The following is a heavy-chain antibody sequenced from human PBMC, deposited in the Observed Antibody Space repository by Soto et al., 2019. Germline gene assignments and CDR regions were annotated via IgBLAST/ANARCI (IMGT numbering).Heavy chain of an antibody. D-gene: IGHD1-7*01. V-gene: IGHV2-5*02. Sequence: SGPTLVNPTQTLTLTCSLSGFSISTSGVGVGWIRQPPGKALEWLAVIYWDDDKRYSPSLRNRLTVSKDTSKNQVALAVNNMDPVETDTYCCEQTQIHSGNWDCGVLDYWGPGTLVTVSS. CDR3: EQTQIHSGNWDCGVLDY. J-gene: IGHJ4*02. CDR1: GFSISTSGVG. CDR2: IYWDDDK.